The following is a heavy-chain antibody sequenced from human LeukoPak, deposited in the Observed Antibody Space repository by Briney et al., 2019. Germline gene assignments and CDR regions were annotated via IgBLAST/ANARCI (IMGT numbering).Heavy chain of an antibody. J-gene: IGHJ3*02. Sequence: PGKSLRLSCVASGFGFTNHGMHWVRQAPGKGLEWVAVIWSDGTTTYYRDSVKARFTISRDDSESTLYLQMNSLRAEDTALYYCAREGPISGTNPFDIWGQGTLVIVSS. CDR3: AREGPISGTNPFDI. CDR1: GFGFTNHG. V-gene: IGHV3-33*01. D-gene: IGHD1-20*01. CDR2: IWSDGTTT.